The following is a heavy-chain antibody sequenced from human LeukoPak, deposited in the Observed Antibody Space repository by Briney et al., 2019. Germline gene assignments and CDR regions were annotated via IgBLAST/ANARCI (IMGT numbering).Heavy chain of an antibody. CDR2: ISSSSSYI. Sequence: GGSLRLSCAASGFTFSSYSMNWVRQPPGKGLEWVSSISSSSSYIYYADSVKGRFTISRDNAKNSLYLQMNSLRAEDTAVYYCARDREYRFGQLHLLNWFDPWGQGTLVTVSS. V-gene: IGHV3-21*01. CDR1: GFTFSSYS. CDR3: ARDREYRFGQLHLLNWFDP. D-gene: IGHD3-10*01. J-gene: IGHJ5*02.